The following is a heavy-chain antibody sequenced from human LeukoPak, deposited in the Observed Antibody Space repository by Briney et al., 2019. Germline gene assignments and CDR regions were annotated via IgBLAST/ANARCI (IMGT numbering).Heavy chain of an antibody. J-gene: IGHJ2*01. V-gene: IGHV4-39*01. CDR2: IYYRGTT. CDR3: ARLDTVMTTYWYFGL. D-gene: IGHD5-18*01. CDR1: GGSISSYY. Sequence: KPSETLSLTCTVSGGSISSYYWGWIRQPPGKGLEWIGSIYYRGTTYYNPSLKSRVTISVDTSKNQFSLKLSSVTAADTAVYYCARLDTVMTTYWYFGLWGRGTLVTVSS.